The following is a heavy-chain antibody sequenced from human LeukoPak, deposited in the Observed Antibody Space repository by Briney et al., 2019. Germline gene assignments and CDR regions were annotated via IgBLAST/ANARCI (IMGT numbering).Heavy chain of an antibody. V-gene: IGHV3-48*01. J-gene: IGHJ1*01. Sequence: GGSLRLSCAASGFTFSSYSMNWVRQAPGKGLEWVSYISSSSSPIYYADSVKGRFTISRDNAKNSLYLQMNSLRAEDTAVYYCASEDYYDSSAYYYRNFQHWGQGTLVTVSS. D-gene: IGHD3-22*01. CDR1: GFTFSSYS. CDR3: ASEDYYDSSAYYYRNFQH. CDR2: ISSSSSPI.